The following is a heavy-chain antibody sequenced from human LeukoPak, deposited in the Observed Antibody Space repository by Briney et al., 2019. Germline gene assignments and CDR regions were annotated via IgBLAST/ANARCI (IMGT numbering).Heavy chain of an antibody. CDR2: IYYSGST. CDR3: ARESVYCSGGSCYPAPGGL. J-gene: IGHJ3*01. V-gene: IGHV4-61*01. CDR1: GGSVSSGSYY. D-gene: IGHD2-15*01. Sequence: SETLPLTCTVSGGSVSSGSYYWSWIRQPPGKGLEWIGYIYYSGSTNYNPSLKSRVTISVDTSKNQFSLKLSSVTAADTAVYYCARESVYCSGGSCYPAPGGLWGQGTMVTVSS.